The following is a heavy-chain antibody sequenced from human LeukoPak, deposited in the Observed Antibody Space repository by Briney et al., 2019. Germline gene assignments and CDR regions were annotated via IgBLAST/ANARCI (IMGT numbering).Heavy chain of an antibody. D-gene: IGHD3-22*01. V-gene: IGHV3-23*01. Sequence: GGSLRLSCAASGFTFNSYAMSWVSQPPGKGMEWVSAISGSGGSTYYADSVKGRFTISRDNSKNTLFLQMNSLRAEYTAVYYCAKGRYYYDSSDAFDIWGQGTMVTVSS. CDR3: AKGRYYYDSSDAFDI. CDR1: GFTFNSYA. CDR2: ISGSGGST. J-gene: IGHJ3*02.